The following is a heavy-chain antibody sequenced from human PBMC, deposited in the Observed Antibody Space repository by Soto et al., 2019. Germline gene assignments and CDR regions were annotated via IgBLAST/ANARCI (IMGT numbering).Heavy chain of an antibody. J-gene: IGHJ6*02. D-gene: IGHD2-2*01. Sequence: ASVKVSCKASGGTFSSYAISWVRQAPGQGLEWMGGIIPIFGTANYAQKFQGRVTITADESTSTAYMELSSLRSEDTAVYYCASYAPNYYYYGMDVWGQGTTVTVSS. CDR2: IIPIFGTA. CDR1: GGTFSSYA. CDR3: ASYAPNYYYYGMDV. V-gene: IGHV1-69*13.